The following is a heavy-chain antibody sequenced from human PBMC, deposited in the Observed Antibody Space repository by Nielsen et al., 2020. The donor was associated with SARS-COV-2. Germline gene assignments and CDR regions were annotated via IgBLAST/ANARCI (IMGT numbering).Heavy chain of an antibody. V-gene: IGHV1-24*01. CDR1: GYTFINNY. CDR2: FDPEDGET. Sequence: ASVKVSCKASGYTFINNYMHWVRQAPGKGLEWMGGFDPEDGETIYAQKFQGRVTMTEDTSTDTAYMELSSLRSEDTAVYYCATSPSILLGSWFDPWGQGTLVTVSS. J-gene: IGHJ5*02. D-gene: IGHD2/OR15-2a*01. CDR3: ATSPSILLGSWFDP.